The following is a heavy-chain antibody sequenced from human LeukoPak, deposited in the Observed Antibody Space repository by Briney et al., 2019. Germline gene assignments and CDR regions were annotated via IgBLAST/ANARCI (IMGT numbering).Heavy chain of an antibody. CDR3: ARGRSSSLEYFQH. V-gene: IGHV4-39*07. Sequence: PSETLSLTCTVSGGSIITTNYYWGWIRQPPGKGLEWIGSIYYSGNTYYKPSLKSRVTISVDTSKNQFSLKLTSVTAADTAVYYCARGRSSSLEYFQHWGQGTLVTVSS. J-gene: IGHJ1*01. CDR1: GGSIITTNYY. CDR2: IYYSGNT. D-gene: IGHD6-13*01.